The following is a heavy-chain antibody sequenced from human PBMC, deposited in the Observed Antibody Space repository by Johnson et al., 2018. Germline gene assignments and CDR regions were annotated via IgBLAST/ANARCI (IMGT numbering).Heavy chain of an antibody. Sequence: LVDSGAEVKKPGTSLKVSCTASGYTFTGYFMHWVRQAPGQGLEWMGWINPTSGGTTYAQKFQVRVTMTRDTSISTAYMELNRLTSDDTAVYYCARGGGTSWETAGYWGQGTLVTVSS. D-gene: IGHD6-13*01. CDR1: GYTFTGYF. V-gene: IGHV1-2*02. CDR2: INPTSGGT. J-gene: IGHJ4*02. CDR3: ARGGGTSWETAGY.